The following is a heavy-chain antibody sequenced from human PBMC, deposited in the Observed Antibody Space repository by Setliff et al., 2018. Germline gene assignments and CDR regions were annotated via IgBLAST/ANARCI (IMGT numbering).Heavy chain of an antibody. Sequence: PSETLSLTCAVYGGSFSGYYWSWIRQPPGKGLEWIGRIYTSGSTNYNPSLKSRVTISVDTSKNQFSLKLSSVTAADTAVYYCARVNQYSSVWYNYYYGMDVWGQGTTVTVSS. CDR2: IYTSGST. V-gene: IGHV4-59*10. CDR1: GGSFSGYY. J-gene: IGHJ6*02. D-gene: IGHD6-19*01. CDR3: ARVNQYSSVWYNYYYGMDV.